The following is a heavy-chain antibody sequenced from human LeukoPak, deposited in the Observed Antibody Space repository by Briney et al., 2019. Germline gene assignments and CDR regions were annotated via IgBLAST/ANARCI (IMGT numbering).Heavy chain of an antibody. CDR2: ISSSSSYI. CDR1: GFTFGDYA. J-gene: IGHJ3*02. D-gene: IGHD1-26*01. V-gene: IGHV3-21*01. CDR3: ARAPSAEDTFDI. Sequence: GGSLRLSCTASGFTFGDYAMNWVRQAPGKGLEWVSSISSSSSYIYYADSVKGRFTISRDNAKNSLYLQMNSLRAEDTAVYYCARAPSAEDTFDIWGQGTMVTVSS.